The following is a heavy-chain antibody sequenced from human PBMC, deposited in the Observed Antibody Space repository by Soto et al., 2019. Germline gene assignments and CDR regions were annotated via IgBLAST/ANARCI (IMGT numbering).Heavy chain of an antibody. V-gene: IGHV1-69*01. CDR1: GGTFSSNA. J-gene: IGHJ4*02. Sequence: QVQLVQSGAEVKKPGSSVRVSCKASGGTFSSNAISWVRQAPGQGLEWMGAIIPTFGTANYAQNFQGRVTITADESTRTAYMELSSLRFEDTAVYYCARDAPSTPSVYWGQGTLGTVSS. CDR2: IIPTFGTA. CDR3: ARDAPSTPSVY.